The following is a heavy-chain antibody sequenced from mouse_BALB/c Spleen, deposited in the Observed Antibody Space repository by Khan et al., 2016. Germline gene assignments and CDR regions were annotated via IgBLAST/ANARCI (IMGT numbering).Heavy chain of an antibody. J-gene: IGHJ3*01. CDR1: GYSITSDYA. D-gene: IGHD2-4*01. V-gene: IGHV3-2*02. CDR2: ISYSGST. CDR3: ARSMITTGFAY. Sequence: EVKLLESGPGLVKPSQSLSLTCTVTGYSITSDYAWNWIRQFPGNKLEWMGYISYSGSTSYNPSLKSRISITRDPSKNQFFLQLNSVTTEDTATYYCARSMITTGFAYWGQGTLVTVSA.